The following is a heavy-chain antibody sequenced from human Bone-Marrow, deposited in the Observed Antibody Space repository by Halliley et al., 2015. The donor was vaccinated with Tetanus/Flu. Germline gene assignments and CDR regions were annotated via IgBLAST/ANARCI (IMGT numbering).Heavy chain of an antibody. Sequence: TLSLTCTVSGGSISGDNWWSWVRQPPGKGLEWIGEISHTGSTNYNPSLKSRLTMSLDKSKNQFSLRLNSVTAADTAIYYCARVSGLLVIILEVMSFDSWGQGTLVTVSS. CDR3: ARVSGLLVIILEVMSFDS. CDR2: ISHTGST. V-gene: IGHV4-4*02. J-gene: IGHJ4*02. D-gene: IGHD3-9*01. CDR1: GGSISGDNW.